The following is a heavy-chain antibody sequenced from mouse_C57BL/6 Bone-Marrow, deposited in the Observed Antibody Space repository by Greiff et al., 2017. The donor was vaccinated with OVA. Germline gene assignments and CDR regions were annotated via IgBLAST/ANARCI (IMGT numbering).Heavy chain of an antibody. CDR3: ATYCDGRSYIDY. J-gene: IGHJ2*01. Sequence: QVQLQQPGAELVKPGASVKMSCKASGYTFTSYWITWVKQRPGQGLEWIGVIYPGSGSTNYNEKFKSKATLTVDTSSSTAYMQLSSLTSEDSAVYYCATYCDGRSYIDYWGQGTTLTVSS. CDR1: GYTFTSYW. V-gene: IGHV1-55*01. D-gene: IGHD1-1*01. CDR2: IYPGSGST.